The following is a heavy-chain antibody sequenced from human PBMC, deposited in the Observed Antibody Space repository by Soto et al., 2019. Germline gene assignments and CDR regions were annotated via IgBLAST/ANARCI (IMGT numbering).Heavy chain of an antibody. J-gene: IGHJ6*03. CDR1: GGSFSGYY. CDR3: ARELTYCTNGVCTNYYYYMDV. D-gene: IGHD2-8*01. Sequence: PSETLSLTCAVYGGSFSGYYWSWIRQPPGKGLEWIGEINHSGSTNYNPSLKSRVTISVDTSKNQFSLKLSSVTAADTAVYYCARELTYCTNGVCTNYYYYMDVWGKGTTVTVSS. CDR2: INHSGST. V-gene: IGHV4-34*01.